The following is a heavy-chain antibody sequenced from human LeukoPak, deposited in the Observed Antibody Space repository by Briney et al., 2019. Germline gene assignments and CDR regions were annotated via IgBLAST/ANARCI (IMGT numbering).Heavy chain of an antibody. CDR2: IYYSGST. CDR3: ARDSVAGGYFDY. D-gene: IGHD6-6*01. CDR1: GGSISSYY. V-gene: IGHV4-59*01. J-gene: IGHJ4*02. Sequence: SETLSLTCTVSGGSISSYYWSWIRQPPGKGLEWIGYIYYSGSTNYNPSLKSRVTISVDTSKNQFSLKLSSVTAADTAVYYCARDSVAGGYFDYWGQRTLVTVSS.